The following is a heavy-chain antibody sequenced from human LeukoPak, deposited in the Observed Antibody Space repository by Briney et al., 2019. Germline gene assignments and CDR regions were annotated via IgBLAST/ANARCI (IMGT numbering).Heavy chain of an antibody. CDR1: GFTFSSYA. J-gene: IGHJ4*02. V-gene: IGHV3-30*04. CDR3: ARTGYSSSWYYFDY. D-gene: IGHD6-13*01. CDR2: ISYDGSNK. Sequence: PGRSLRLSCAASGFTFSSYAMHWVRQAPGKGLGWVAVISYDGSNKYYADSVKGRFTISRDNSKNTLYLQMNSLRTEDTAVYYCARTGYSSSWYYFDYWGQGTLVTVSS.